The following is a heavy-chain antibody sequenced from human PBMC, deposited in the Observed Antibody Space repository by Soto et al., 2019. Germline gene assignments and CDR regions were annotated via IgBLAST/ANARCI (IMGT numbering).Heavy chain of an antibody. CDR3: AKEPVGPDWYFDL. CDR2: ISGSGINT. Sequence: DVQLLESGGGLVQPGGSLRLSCAASGFTFRSYAMSWVRQAPGKGLEWVSGISGSGINTHYADSVKGRFTVSRDNSKNTLYLQMNSLRAEDTAVYNCAKEPVGPDWYFDLWGRGTLVTVSS. J-gene: IGHJ2*01. CDR1: GFTFRSYA. V-gene: IGHV3-23*01.